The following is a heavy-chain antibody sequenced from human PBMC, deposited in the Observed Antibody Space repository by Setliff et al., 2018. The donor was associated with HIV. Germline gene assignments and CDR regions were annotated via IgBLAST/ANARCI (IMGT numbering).Heavy chain of an antibody. CDR1: GYTFTDYY. CDR2: ISPSGDRT. V-gene: IGHV1-46*01. J-gene: IGHJ4*02. Sequence: ASVKVSCKASGYTFTDYYIHWVRQAPGQGLEWMGIISPSGDRTTYAQRFRGRVSMTSDTSTGTVYMELSSLRSEDTAVYYCARTLYSSFSSFDYWGQGTLVTVSS. D-gene: IGHD6-19*01. CDR3: ARTLYSSFSSFDY.